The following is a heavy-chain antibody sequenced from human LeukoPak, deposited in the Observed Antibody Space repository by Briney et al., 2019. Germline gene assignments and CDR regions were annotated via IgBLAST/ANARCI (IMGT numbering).Heavy chain of an antibody. CDR3: ALGTMIRGVIKSPFDY. Sequence: SETLSLTCAVSGGSLDNSNWWSWVRQAPGKGLEWIGEMYHSGSTNCNPSLTSRGTILVDKSKNQFTLKLSSVTAADTAVYYCALGTMIRGVIKSPFDYWGQGTLVTVPP. V-gene: IGHV4-4*02. CDR2: MYHSGST. CDR1: GGSLDNSNW. D-gene: IGHD3-10*01. J-gene: IGHJ4*02.